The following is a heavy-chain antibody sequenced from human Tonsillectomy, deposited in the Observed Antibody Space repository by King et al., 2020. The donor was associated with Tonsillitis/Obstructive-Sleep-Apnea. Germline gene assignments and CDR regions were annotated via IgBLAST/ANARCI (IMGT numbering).Heavy chain of an antibody. J-gene: IGHJ6*03. Sequence: VQLQQWGAGLLKPSETLSLTCAVYGGCFSGYYWSWIRQPPGVGLEWIGEINHSGSTNYNPSLKSRVTISVDTSKNQFSLKLSSVTAADTAVYYCARGFSRTSYYYYYMDVWGKGSTVTVSS. CDR1: GGCFSGYY. V-gene: IGHV4-34*01. CDR3: ARGFSRTSYYYYYMDV. CDR2: INHSGST. D-gene: IGHD1-14*01.